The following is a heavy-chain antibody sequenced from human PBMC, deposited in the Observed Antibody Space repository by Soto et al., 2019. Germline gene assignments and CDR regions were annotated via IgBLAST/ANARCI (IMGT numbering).Heavy chain of an antibody. J-gene: IGHJ6*03. CDR2: ISNTGTTI. CDR3: AREYSGYDYSFDYYYMDV. CDR1: GFSFRSFD. Sequence: PGGSLRLSCAASGFSFRSFDMHWVRQAPGKGLEYVSAISNTGTTIYYANSVKDRFTISRDNSKNTLYLQMNSLRAEDMAVYYCAREYSGYDYSFDYYYMDVWGKGTTVTVSS. D-gene: IGHD5-12*01. V-gene: IGHV3-64*01.